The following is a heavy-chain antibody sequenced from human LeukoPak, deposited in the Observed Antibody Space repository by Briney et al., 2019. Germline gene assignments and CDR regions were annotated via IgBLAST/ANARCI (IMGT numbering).Heavy chain of an antibody. J-gene: IGHJ4*02. CDR3: ANLNYDSSGDY. CDR1: GFTFSSYG. V-gene: IGHV3-30*18. D-gene: IGHD3-22*01. CDR2: ISYDGSNK. Sequence: PGGSLRLSCAASGFTFSSYGMHWVRQAPGKGLEWVAVISYDGSNKYYADSVKGRFTISRDNSKNTLYLQMNSLRAEDTAVYYCANLNYDSSGDYWGQGTLVTVSS.